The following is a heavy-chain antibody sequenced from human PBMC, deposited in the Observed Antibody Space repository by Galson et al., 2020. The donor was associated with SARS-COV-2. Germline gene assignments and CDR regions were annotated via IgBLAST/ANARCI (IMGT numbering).Heavy chain of an antibody. Sequence: GGSLRLSCAASGFTFSSYAMHWVRQAPGKGLEWVALISYDRSNKYYADTVTGRFTISRDNSKNTLYLQINSLRAEDTAVYYCARPYSGSYYSWFDPWGQGTLVTVSS. V-gene: IGHV3-30*04. CDR1: GFTFSSYA. CDR3: ARPYSGSYYSWFDP. D-gene: IGHD1-26*01. CDR2: ISYDRSNK. J-gene: IGHJ5*02.